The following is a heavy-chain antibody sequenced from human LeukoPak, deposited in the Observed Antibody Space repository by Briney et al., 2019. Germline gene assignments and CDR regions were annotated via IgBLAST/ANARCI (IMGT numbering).Heavy chain of an antibody. Sequence: AGSLTLSCAASGFTFSTFGMHWDRQGPGKGLEWVSYTSSGSSTIYYADPVRGRFTSSRDNAKNAPYLQMNSLGAEDTAVYYCARALGSSGSYWSYYYYMDVWGKGTTVTVSS. D-gene: IGHD3-22*01. J-gene: IGHJ6*03. CDR3: ARALGSSGSYWSYYYYMDV. CDR2: TSSGSSTI. V-gene: IGHV3-48*01. CDR1: GFTFSTFG.